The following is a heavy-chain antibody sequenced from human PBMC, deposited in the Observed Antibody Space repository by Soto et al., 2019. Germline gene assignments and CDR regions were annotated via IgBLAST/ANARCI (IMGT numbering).Heavy chain of an antibody. V-gene: IGHV1-18*01. CDR3: ARAGLVVVTAIAGGYFDY. Sequence: QVQLVQSGAEVKKPGASVKVSCKASGYTFTSYGISWVRQAPGQGLEWMGWISAYNGNTNYAQKLQGRVTMTTDTSTSTAYMELRSLGSDDTAVYYCARAGLVVVTAIAGGYFDYWGQGTLVTVSS. CDR1: GYTFTSYG. CDR2: ISAYNGNT. J-gene: IGHJ4*02. D-gene: IGHD2-21*02.